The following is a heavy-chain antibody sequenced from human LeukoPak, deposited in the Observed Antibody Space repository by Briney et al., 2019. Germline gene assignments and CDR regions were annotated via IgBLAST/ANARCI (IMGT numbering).Heavy chain of an antibody. J-gene: IGHJ4*02. CDR2: ISGGGGST. CDR3: ARKSFIVGADY. D-gene: IGHD1-26*01. Sequence: GGSLRLSFAASGFTYSSYARSWVRQAPGKGLEWVSAISGGGGSTYYAVSGKRRFTISKHNSKNTLYLQMNSLRAEDTAVHYCARKSFIVGADYWGQGTLVTVSS. V-gene: IGHV3-23*01. CDR1: GFTYSSYA.